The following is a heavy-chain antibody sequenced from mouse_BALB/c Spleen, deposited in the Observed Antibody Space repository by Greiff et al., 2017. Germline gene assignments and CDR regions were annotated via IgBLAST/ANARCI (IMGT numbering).Heavy chain of an antibody. CDR2: ISYDGSN. V-gene: IGHV3-6*02. CDR1: GYSITSGYY. Sequence: EVQLVESGPGLVKPSQSLSLTCSVTGYSITSGYYWNWIRQFPGNKLEWMGYISYDGSNNYNPSLKNRISITRDTSKNQFFLKLNSVTTEDTATYYCARGGYGNLFAYWGQGTLVTVSA. J-gene: IGHJ3*01. CDR3: ARGGYGNLFAY. D-gene: IGHD2-1*01.